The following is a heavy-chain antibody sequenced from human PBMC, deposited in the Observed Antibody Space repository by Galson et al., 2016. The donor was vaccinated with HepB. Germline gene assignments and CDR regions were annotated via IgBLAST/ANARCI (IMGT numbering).Heavy chain of an antibody. CDR3: ARPGYCIYNTCPLEY. J-gene: IGHJ4*02. D-gene: IGHD2-15*01. CDR2: ISDSADRS. CDR1: RLSFGIYA. Sequence: SLRLSCAASRLSFGIYAMTWVRQAPGKGLEWVSTISDSADRSYYADSVRGRFTISRDNSRNTLYLQMNSLRAEDTATYFCARPGYCIYNTCPLEYWGQGTLVTVSS. V-gene: IGHV3-23*01.